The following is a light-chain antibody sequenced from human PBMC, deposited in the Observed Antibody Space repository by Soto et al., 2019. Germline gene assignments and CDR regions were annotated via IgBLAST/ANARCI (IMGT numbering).Light chain of an antibody. CDR2: DIS. Sequence: QSALTQPRSVSGSPGQSVTISCTGTSYDVGDYKYVSWYRQHPGKAPKLMIYDISERPSGVPDRFSGSKSGNTASLSISGLQADDEADYYCCSYAGSYSYVFGTGTKVTVL. CDR3: CSYAGSYSYV. J-gene: IGLJ1*01. V-gene: IGLV2-11*01. CDR1: SYDVGDYKY.